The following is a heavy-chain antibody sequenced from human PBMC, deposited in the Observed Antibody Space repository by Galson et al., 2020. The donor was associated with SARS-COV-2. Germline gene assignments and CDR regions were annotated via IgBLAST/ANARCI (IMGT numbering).Heavy chain of an antibody. CDR3: TTGQVVGAVAGTWGDY. V-gene: IGHV3-15*01. J-gene: IGHJ4*02. CDR1: GFTFSNAW. D-gene: IGHD6-19*01. Sequence: GGSLRLSCAASGFTFSNAWMSWVRQAPGKGLEWVGRIKSRTDGGTTDYAAPLKGRFTISRDDLRNTLYLQMNSLRTDDTAIYYCTTGQVVGAVAGTWGDYWGQGTLVTVSS. CDR2: IKSRTDGGTT.